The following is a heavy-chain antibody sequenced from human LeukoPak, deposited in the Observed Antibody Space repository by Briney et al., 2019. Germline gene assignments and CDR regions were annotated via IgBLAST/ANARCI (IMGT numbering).Heavy chain of an antibody. J-gene: IGHJ5*02. CDR3: AKARYSSSWYSWFDP. D-gene: IGHD6-13*01. Sequence: GGSLRLSCAASGFTVSSNYMSWVRQAPGKGLEWVSVIYSGGSTYYADSVKGRFTISRDNSKNTLYLQMNSLRAEDTAVYYCAKARYSSSWYSWFDPWGQGTLVTVSS. CDR2: IYSGGST. CDR1: GFTVSSNY. V-gene: IGHV3-53*01.